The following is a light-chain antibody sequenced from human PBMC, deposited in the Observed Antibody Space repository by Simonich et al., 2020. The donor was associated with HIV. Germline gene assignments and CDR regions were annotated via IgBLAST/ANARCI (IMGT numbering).Light chain of an antibody. CDR3: QQSYSTPYT. J-gene: IGKJ2*01. Sequence: DIQMTQSPSSLSASVGDRVTITGRASQSISSYLNWYQQKPGKAPKLLIYAASSLQSGVPSRFSGSGSGTAFTLTISSLQPEDFATYYCQQSYSTPYTFGQGTKLEIK. V-gene: IGKV1-39*01. CDR1: QSISSY. CDR2: AAS.